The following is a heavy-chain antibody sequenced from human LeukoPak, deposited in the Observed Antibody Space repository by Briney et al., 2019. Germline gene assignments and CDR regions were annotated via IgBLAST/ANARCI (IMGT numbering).Heavy chain of an antibody. J-gene: IGHJ4*02. D-gene: IGHD2-21*01. CDR3: VRGNRDGFYFDD. V-gene: IGHV3-74*01. CDR1: GFTFSEYW. CDR2: LYVDGSRT. Sequence: GGSLRLSCAVSGFTFSEYWMHWVRQAPGKGPLWVSRLYVDGSRTAYADSVEGRFTISRDNARNTVYLQMNGLSPEDTGTYYCVRGNRDGFYFDDWGQGTPVTVSS.